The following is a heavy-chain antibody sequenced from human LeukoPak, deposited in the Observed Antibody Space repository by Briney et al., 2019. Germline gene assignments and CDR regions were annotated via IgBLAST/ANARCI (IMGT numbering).Heavy chain of an antibody. CDR3: ARGSVTGGWYLNLGY. Sequence: GASVTVSFKASGYTFSGYYMHWVRQAPGQGLEWMGWIYPNSGDTNYAQNFQGRVTMTRDTSISTVYMELTRLTSDDTAVYYCARGSVTGGWYLNLGYWGQGTLVTVSS. V-gene: IGHV1-2*02. J-gene: IGHJ4*02. CDR2: IYPNSGDT. CDR1: GYTFSGYY. D-gene: IGHD6-19*01.